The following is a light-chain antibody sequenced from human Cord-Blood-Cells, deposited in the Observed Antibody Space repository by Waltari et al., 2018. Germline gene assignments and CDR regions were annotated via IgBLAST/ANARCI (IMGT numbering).Light chain of an antibody. Sequence: QSALTQPASVSGSPGQSITISCTGTSSDVGGYNYVSWYQQHPGKAPNLMIYDVSNRPPGVSNRFSGSKSGNTASLTISGLQAEDEADYYCSSYTSSSTLVFGGGTKLTVL. CDR2: DVS. CDR1: SSDVGGYNY. V-gene: IGLV2-14*01. CDR3: SSYTSSSTLV. J-gene: IGLJ2*01.